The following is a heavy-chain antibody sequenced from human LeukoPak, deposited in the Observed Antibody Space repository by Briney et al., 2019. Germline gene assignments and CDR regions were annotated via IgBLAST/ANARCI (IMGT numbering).Heavy chain of an antibody. Sequence: GGSLRLSCSASGFSFSSYALSWVRQAPGKGLEWVSAISGSGGSTYYADSVKGRFTVSRDNSKKALYLQMNSLRADDTAVYYCAKALEYSRAAVGFDYWGQGTLVTVSS. CDR3: AKALEYSRAAVGFDY. D-gene: IGHD6-6*01. J-gene: IGHJ4*02. CDR2: ISGSGGST. CDR1: GFSFSSYA. V-gene: IGHV3-23*01.